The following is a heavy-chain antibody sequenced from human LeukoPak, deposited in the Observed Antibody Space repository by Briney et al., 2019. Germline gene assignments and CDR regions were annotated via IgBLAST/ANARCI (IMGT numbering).Heavy chain of an antibody. V-gene: IGHV4-39*01. CDR1: GGSISSSSYY. J-gene: IGHJ3*02. CDR3: ARRGAAFDI. D-gene: IGHD1-26*01. CDR2: TYSGGST. Sequence: PSETLSLTCTVSGGSISSSSYYWGWIRQPPGKGLEWIGETYSGGSTYSDPSLKSQVTISVDTSKNQFSLKLSPVTAADTAVYYCARRGAAFDIWGQGTMVTVSS.